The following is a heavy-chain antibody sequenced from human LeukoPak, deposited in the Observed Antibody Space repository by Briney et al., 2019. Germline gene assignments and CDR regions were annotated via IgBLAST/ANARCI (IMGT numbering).Heavy chain of an antibody. Sequence: GGSLRLSCVASGFTFSSYAMSWVRQAPGKGLEWVSATSGSGGSTYYADSVKGRFTISRDNSKNTLYLQMNSLRAEDTAVYYCAKGVSSGWSLFDYWGQGTLVTVSS. V-gene: IGHV3-23*01. D-gene: IGHD6-19*01. CDR1: GFTFSSYA. CDR3: AKGVSSGWSLFDY. J-gene: IGHJ4*02. CDR2: TSGSGGST.